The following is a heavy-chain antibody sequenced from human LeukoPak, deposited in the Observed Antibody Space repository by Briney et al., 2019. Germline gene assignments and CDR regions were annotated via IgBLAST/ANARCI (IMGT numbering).Heavy chain of an antibody. J-gene: IGHJ4*02. Sequence: GGSLRLSCAASGFTFSSYAMSWVRQAPGEGLEWVSAISGSGGSTYYADSVKGRFTIPRDNSKNTLYLQMNSLRAEDTAVYYCAKTNGGSSAGFDYWGQGTLVTVSS. D-gene: IGHD2-8*01. CDR3: AKTNGGSSAGFDY. CDR1: GFTFSSYA. CDR2: ISGSGGST. V-gene: IGHV3-23*01.